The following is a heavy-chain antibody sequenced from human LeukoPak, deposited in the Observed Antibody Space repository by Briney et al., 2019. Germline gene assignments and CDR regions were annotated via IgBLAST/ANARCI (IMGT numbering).Heavy chain of an antibody. Sequence: ASVKVSCKVSGYTLTELSMHWVRQAPGKGLEWMGGFDPEDGEAIYAQKFQGRVTMTRDTSTSTVYMELSSLRSEDTAVYYCARGNNKYQLLHRGSYFDYWGQGTLVTVSS. CDR3: ARGNNKYQLLHRGSYFDY. CDR1: GYTLTELS. CDR2: FDPEDGEA. V-gene: IGHV1-24*01. J-gene: IGHJ4*02. D-gene: IGHD2-2*01.